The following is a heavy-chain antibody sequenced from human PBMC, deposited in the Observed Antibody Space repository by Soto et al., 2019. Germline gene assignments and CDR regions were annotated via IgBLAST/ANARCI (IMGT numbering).Heavy chain of an antibody. J-gene: IGHJ4*02. D-gene: IGHD5-18*01. V-gene: IGHV1-18*04. CDR2: ISAYNGNT. Sequence: ASVKVSCKASGYTFTSYGISWVRQAPGQGLEWMGWISAYNGNTNYAQKLQGRVTMTTDTSTSTAHMELRSLRSDDTAVYYCARDRGIQLWPFDYWGQGTLVTVSS. CDR3: ARDRGIQLWPFDY. CDR1: GYTFTSYG.